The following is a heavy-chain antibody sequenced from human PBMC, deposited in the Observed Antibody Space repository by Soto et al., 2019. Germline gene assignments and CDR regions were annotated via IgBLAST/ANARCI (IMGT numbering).Heavy chain of an antibody. CDR2: IYNSGTT. V-gene: IGHV4-30-2*02. D-gene: IGHD3-10*01. J-gene: IGHJ4*02. Sequence: SETLSLTCAVSGGSISSGGYSWSWIRQPPGKGLEWIGYIYNSGTTNYHPSLKSRVTISIDTSKSQFYLKLTSVTAADTAIYYCATRFYSSGVLFDYWGPGTQVTVSS. CDR3: ATRFYSSGVLFDY. CDR1: GGSISSGGYS.